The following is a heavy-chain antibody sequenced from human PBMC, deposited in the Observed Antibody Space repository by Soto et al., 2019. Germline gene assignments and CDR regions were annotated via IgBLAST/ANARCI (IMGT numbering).Heavy chain of an antibody. J-gene: IGHJ4*02. D-gene: IGHD6-25*01. CDR3: ARDYSSTGYGLNY. CDR1: GFTFSSYG. Sequence: QVQLAESGGGVVQPGLSLRLSCEASGFTFSSYGMHWVRQAPGKGLEWVAIIWYDGTKGYYADSVKGRFTISRDNAKNTLYLQMMSLGAEDTAVYYCARDYSSTGYGLNYWGQGTLVTVSS. CDR2: IWYDGTKG. V-gene: IGHV3-33*01.